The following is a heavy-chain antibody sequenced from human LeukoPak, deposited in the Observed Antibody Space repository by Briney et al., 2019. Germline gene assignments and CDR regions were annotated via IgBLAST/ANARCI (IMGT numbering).Heavy chain of an antibody. V-gene: IGHV5-51*01. CDR3: ARPPQPGKLRFLEWVGGGDYFDY. D-gene: IGHD3-3*01. J-gene: IGHJ4*02. CDR2: IYPGNSDT. CDR1: GYSFTSYW. Sequence: GESLKISCKGSGYSFTSYWIGWVRQMPGKGLEWMGIIYPGNSDTKYSPSFQGQVTMSADKSISTAYLQWSSLKASDTAMYYCARPPQPGKLRFLEWVGGGDYFDYWGQGTLVTVSS.